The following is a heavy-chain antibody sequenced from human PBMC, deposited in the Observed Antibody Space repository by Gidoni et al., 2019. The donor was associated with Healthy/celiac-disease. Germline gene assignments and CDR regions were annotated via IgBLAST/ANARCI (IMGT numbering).Heavy chain of an antibody. CDR3: ARSGYSYGYSFDY. CDR2: IYSGGST. Sequence: EVQLVESGGGLIQPGGSLRLSCAAYGLTVSSNYMSWVRQAPGKGLEWVSVIYSGGSTYYADSVKGRFTISRDNSKNTLYLQMNSLRAEDTAVYYCARSGYSYGYSFDYWGQGTLVTVSS. CDR1: GLTVSSNY. D-gene: IGHD5-18*01. J-gene: IGHJ4*02. V-gene: IGHV3-53*01.